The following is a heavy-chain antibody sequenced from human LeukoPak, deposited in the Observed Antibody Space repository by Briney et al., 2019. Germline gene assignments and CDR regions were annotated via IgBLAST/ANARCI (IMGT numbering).Heavy chain of an antibody. J-gene: IGHJ5*02. Sequence: GGSLRLSCAASGFTVSSNYMSWVRQAPGKGLEWVSVIYSGGSTYYADSVKGRFTISRDNSKNTLYLQMNSLRAEDTAVYYCARDKPDSSGYYYVGWFDPWGQGTLVTVSS. V-gene: IGHV3-53*01. D-gene: IGHD3-22*01. CDR1: GFTVSSNY. CDR3: ARDKPDSSGYYYVGWFDP. CDR2: IYSGGST.